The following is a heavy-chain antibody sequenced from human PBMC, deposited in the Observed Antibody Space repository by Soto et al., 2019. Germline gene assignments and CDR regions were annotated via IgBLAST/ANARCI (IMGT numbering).Heavy chain of an antibody. Sequence: SSVKACCKASGGTFSSYAISWVRQAPGQGLEWMGGIIPIFGTANYAQKFQGRVTITADKSTSTAYMELSSLRSEDTAVYYCARTRIAVAGNKWVDPWSQGTLVTVSS. J-gene: IGHJ5*02. CDR3: ARTRIAVAGNKWVDP. D-gene: IGHD6-13*01. CDR2: IIPIFGTA. V-gene: IGHV1-69*06. CDR1: GGTFSSYA.